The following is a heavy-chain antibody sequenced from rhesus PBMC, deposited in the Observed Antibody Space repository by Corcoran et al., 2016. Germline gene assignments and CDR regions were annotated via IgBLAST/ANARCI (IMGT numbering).Heavy chain of an antibody. CDR3: ARLITVTITNAFDF. CDR1: GGSISSNY. Sequence: QVQLQESGPGLVKPSETLSLTCAVSGGSISSNYWSWIRQPPGKGLEWIGFIYGSSGNTYYNPSLKSRVTISTHTSKNQFSLKLSSVTAADTAVYYCARLITVTITNAFDFWGQGLRVTVSS. D-gene: IGHD3-9*01. J-gene: IGHJ3*01. CDR2: IYGSSGNT. V-gene: IGHV4-160*01.